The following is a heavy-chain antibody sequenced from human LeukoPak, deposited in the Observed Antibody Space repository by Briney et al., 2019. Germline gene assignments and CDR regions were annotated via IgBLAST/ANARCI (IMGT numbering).Heavy chain of an antibody. V-gene: IGHV4-59*11. Sequence: PSETLSLTCSVSDDSFSTHYWTWIRHPPGKGLEWIGYISSIGSTNYNPSLKSRVTISVDTSKNQFSLKLSSVTAADTAVYYCARGAGSLKKSPMDVWGQGTTVTVSS. CDR2: ISSIGST. J-gene: IGHJ6*02. D-gene: IGHD1-26*01. CDR1: DDSFSTHY. CDR3: ARGAGSLKKSPMDV.